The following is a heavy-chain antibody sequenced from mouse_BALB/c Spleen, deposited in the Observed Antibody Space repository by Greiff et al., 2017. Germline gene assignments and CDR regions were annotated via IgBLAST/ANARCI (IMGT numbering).Heavy chain of an antibody. D-gene: IGHD1-1*01. V-gene: IGHV5-9*02. CDR3: ARQGITTVVAEDAMDY. J-gene: IGHJ4*01. CDR2: ISSGGSYT. Sequence: EVKLVESGGGLVKPGGSLKLSCAASGFAFSSYDMSWVRQTPEKRLEWVAYISSGGSYTYYPDSVKGRFTISRDNAKNTLYLQMSSLRSEDTAMYYCARQGITTVVAEDAMDYWGQGTSVTVSA. CDR1: GFAFSSYD.